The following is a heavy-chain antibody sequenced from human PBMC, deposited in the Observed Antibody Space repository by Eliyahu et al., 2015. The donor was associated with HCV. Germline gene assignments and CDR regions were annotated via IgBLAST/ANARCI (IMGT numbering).Heavy chain of an antibody. Sequence: EVQLVDSGGGLVKPGGSLXLXXXXXGXXFSNAWMPWVRQAPGEGVGGVGHITTKAEGGTTDYAAPVKGRFTISRDDSTNTLYLQMNSLKTEDTAVYYCTTAAAAGAGADYWGQGTLVTVSS. J-gene: IGHJ4*02. CDR1: GXXFSNAW. CDR2: ITTKAEGGTT. D-gene: IGHD1-26*01. V-gene: IGHV3-15*07. CDR3: TTAAAAGAGADY.